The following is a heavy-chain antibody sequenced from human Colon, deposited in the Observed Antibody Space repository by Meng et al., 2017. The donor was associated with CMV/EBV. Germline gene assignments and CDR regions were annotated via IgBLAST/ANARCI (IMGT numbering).Heavy chain of an antibody. Sequence: GESLKISCVASGFSFSNFWMSWVRQAPGKGLEWVANIKEDGSEQFYADSVKGRFTISRDNAKNSLYLQMNSLRAGDTALYYCGKNRVESWGQGTLVTVS. CDR1: GFSFSNFW. CDR2: IKEDGSEQ. V-gene: IGHV3-7*01. J-gene: IGHJ4*02. D-gene: IGHD3-10*01. CDR3: GKNRVES.